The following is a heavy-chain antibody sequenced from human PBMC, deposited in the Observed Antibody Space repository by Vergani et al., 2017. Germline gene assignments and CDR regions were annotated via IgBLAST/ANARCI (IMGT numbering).Heavy chain of an antibody. Sequence: QVQLQESGPGLVKPSETLSLTCTVSGGSISSYYWSWIRQPPGKGLEWIGYIYYSGSTNYNPSLKSRVTISVDTSKNQFSLKLSSVTAADTAVSYGERHPQPHDYGGNSAYFDYWGQGTLVTVSS. J-gene: IGHJ4*02. CDR2: IYYSGST. CDR1: GGSISSYY. V-gene: IGHV4-59*08. CDR3: ERHPQPHDYGGNSAYFDY. D-gene: IGHD4-23*01.